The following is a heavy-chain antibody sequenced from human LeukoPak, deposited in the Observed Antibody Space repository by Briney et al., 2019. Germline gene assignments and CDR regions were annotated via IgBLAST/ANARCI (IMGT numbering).Heavy chain of an antibody. CDR2: ISGSGTGT. CDR3: AKEDDSLTGYYPFDS. D-gene: IGHD3-9*01. V-gene: IGHV3-23*01. J-gene: IGHJ4*02. Sequence: GGSLRLSCAASTFTFSNYAMNWVRQAPGKGLEWVSGISGSGTGTHYADSVKGRFTISRDNSKNTLYLQMNSLRAEDTAVYYCAKEDDSLTGYYPFDSWGQGTLVTVSS. CDR1: TFTFSNYA.